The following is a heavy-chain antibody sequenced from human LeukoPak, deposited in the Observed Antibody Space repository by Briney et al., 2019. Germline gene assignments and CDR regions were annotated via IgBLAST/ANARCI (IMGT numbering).Heavy chain of an antibody. Sequence: SETLSLTCTVSGGSLSGYYWSWIRQPPGKGLEWIGYVYYSGSTNYNPSLKSRVTISVDTSKNQFSLKLSSVTAADTAVYYCARDHYDSSGYDYWGQGTLVTVSS. CDR1: GGSLSGYY. D-gene: IGHD3-22*01. CDR2: VYYSGST. V-gene: IGHV4-59*01. J-gene: IGHJ4*02. CDR3: ARDHYDSSGYDY.